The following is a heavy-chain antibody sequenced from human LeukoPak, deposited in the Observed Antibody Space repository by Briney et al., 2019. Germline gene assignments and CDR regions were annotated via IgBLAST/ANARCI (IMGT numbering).Heavy chain of an antibody. D-gene: IGHD3-22*01. Sequence: PGGSLRLSCAASGFTFSSYWMHWVRQAPGKGLVWVSRINSDGSSTSYADSVKGRFTISRDNAKNTLYLQMNRLRAEDTAVYYCARGPSDYYYDSSGLVDYWGQGTLVTVSS. CDR2: INSDGSST. J-gene: IGHJ4*02. V-gene: IGHV3-74*01. CDR3: ARGPSDYYYDSSGLVDY. CDR1: GFTFSSYW.